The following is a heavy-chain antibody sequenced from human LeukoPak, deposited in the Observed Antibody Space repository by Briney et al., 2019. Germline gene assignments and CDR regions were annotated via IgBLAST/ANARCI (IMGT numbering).Heavy chain of an antibody. V-gene: IGHV4-30-4*08. J-gene: IGHJ4*02. D-gene: IGHD2-2*02. Sequence: SETLSLTCTVSGGSISSGDYYWSWIRQPPGKGLEWIGYISYSGSTYYNPSLKSRVTISVDTSKNQFSLKLCSVTAADTAVYYCARRVVPAAIQGPDYWGQGTLVTVSS. CDR2: ISYSGST. CDR3: ARRVVPAAIQGPDY. CDR1: GGSISSGDYY.